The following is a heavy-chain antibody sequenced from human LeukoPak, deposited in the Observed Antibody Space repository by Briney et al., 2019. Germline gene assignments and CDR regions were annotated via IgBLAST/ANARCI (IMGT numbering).Heavy chain of an antibody. D-gene: IGHD6-6*01. CDR1: GGSFSGYY. Sequence: SETRSLTCAVYGGSFSGYYWSWIRQPPGKGLEWIGEINHSGSTNYNPSLKSRVTISVDTSKNQFSLKLSSVTAADTAVYYCARGWGSMGAARAFDHWGQGTLVTVSS. CDR2: INHSGST. CDR3: ARGWGSMGAARAFDH. J-gene: IGHJ4*02. V-gene: IGHV4-34*01.